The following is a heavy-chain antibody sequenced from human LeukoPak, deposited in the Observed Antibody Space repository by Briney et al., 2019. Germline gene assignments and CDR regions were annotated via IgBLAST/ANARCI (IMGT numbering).Heavy chain of an antibody. J-gene: IGHJ4*02. D-gene: IGHD2-15*01. CDR2: IGTAGDP. CDR3: AKDSHPLGVAAPSQLDY. CDR1: GFTFSSYD. V-gene: IGHV3-13*05. Sequence: GGSLRLSCAASGFTFSSYDMHWVRQATGKGLEWVSAIGTAGDPYYPDSVKGRFTISRDNSKNTLYLQMDSLRAEDTAVYYCAKDSHPLGVAAPSQLDYWGQGTLVTVSS.